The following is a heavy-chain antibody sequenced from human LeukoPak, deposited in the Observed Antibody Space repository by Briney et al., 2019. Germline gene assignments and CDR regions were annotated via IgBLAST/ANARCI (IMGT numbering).Heavy chain of an antibody. CDR3: AKVHTVRGVDY. J-gene: IGHJ4*02. CDR2: INPNSGGT. CDR1: GYTFIGYY. V-gene: IGHV1-2*02. Sequence: ASVKVSCKASGYTFIGYYMHGVRQAPGQGLEWMGWINPNSGGTNYAQKFQGRVTMTRDTSISTAYMELSSLTSDDTAVYYCAKVHTVRGVDYWGQGTLVTVSS. D-gene: IGHD3-10*01.